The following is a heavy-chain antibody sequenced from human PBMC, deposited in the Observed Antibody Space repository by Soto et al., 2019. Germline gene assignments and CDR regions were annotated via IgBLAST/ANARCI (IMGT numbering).Heavy chain of an antibody. CDR3: AKDLVGEGLCSSTSCYGHRLGY. V-gene: IGHV3-23*01. Sequence: GGSLRLSCAASGFTFSSYAMSWVRQAPGKGLEWVSAISGSGGSTYYADSVKGRFTISRDNSKNTLYLQMNSLRAEDTAVYYCAKDLVGEGLCSSTSCYGHRLGYWGQGTLVTVSS. J-gene: IGHJ4*02. CDR1: GFTFSSYA. D-gene: IGHD2-2*01. CDR2: ISGSGGST.